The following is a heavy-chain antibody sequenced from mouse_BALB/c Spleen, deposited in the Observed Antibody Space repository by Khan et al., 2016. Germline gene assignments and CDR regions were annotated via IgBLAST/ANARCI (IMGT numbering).Heavy chain of an antibody. CDR2: IYPYNGGT. V-gene: IGHV1S29*02. J-gene: IGHJ1*01. Sequence: VQLQQSGPDLVKPGASVKISCKASGYTFTDYNMHWVKQSHGKSLEWIGYIYPYNGGTGYNQKFKNKATLTVDNSSSTASMELRSLTSEDSAVYYCARSNDWYFYVWGAGTTVTVSS. CDR1: GYTFTDYN. CDR3: ARSNDWYFYV.